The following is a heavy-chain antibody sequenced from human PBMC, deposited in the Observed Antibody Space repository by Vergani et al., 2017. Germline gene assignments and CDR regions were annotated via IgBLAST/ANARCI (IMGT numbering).Heavy chain of an antibody. Sequence: EVQLVESGGGLVQPGRSLRLSCAASGFTFDDYAMHWVRQAPGKGLEWVSGISWNSGSIGYADSVKGRFTISRDNAKNSLYLQMNSLRAEDTALYYCAKDRVFRGIVVVPAAFDPWGQGTLVTVSS. D-gene: IGHD2-2*01. CDR1: GFTFDDYA. CDR3: AKDRVFRGIVVVPAAFDP. V-gene: IGHV3-9*01. J-gene: IGHJ5*02. CDR2: ISWNSGSI.